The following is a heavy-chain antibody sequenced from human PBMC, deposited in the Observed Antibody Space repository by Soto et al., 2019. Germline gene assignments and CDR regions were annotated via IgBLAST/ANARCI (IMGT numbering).Heavy chain of an antibody. Sequence: QITLKESGPPLVKPTQTLTLTCTFSGFSLSTGGVGVGWIRQPPGKALEWLALIYWDDDKRYSPSLKSRLTGTINTSTTHAVPTLTTTEPVDTATYCCAPSRCVGVYLRSYSSHDDDDKDVWAQGTTVTVAS. V-gene: IGHV2-5*02. D-gene: IGHD2-21*01. J-gene: IGHJ6*02. CDR3: APSRCVGVYLRSYSSHDDDDKDV. CDR2: IYWDDDK. CDR1: GFSLSTGGVG.